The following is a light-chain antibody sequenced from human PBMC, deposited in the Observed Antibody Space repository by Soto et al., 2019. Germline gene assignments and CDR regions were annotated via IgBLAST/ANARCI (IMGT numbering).Light chain of an antibody. CDR1: QSVSSSY. J-gene: IGKJ1*01. CDR2: GTS. V-gene: IGKV3-20*01. Sequence: EVVLTQSPGTLSLSPGERATLSCRASQSVSSSYLAWYQQKSGQAPRLLISGTSSRATGIPDRFSGSGSGTDFTLTISRLEPEDFAVYYCQQYHISPRTFGQGTKVEIK. CDR3: QQYHISPRT.